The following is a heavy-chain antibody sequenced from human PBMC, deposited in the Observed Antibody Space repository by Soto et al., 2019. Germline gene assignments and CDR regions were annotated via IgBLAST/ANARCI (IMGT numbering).Heavy chain of an antibody. Sequence: PGESLRLSCATSGFMFSSYAMSWVRQAPGKGLEWVSSISGGGGITHYADSVRGRFTISRDNSTDTLYLQMNSLRAEDTAVYFCAKDKSRGVTVNADFWGQGTLVTVSS. D-gene: IGHD4-17*01. CDR3: AKDKSRGVTVNADF. J-gene: IGHJ4*02. CDR2: ISGGGGIT. CDR1: GFMFSSYA. V-gene: IGHV3-23*01.